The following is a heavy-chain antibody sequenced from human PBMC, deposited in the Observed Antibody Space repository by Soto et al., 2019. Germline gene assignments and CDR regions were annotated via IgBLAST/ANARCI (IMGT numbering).Heavy chain of an antibody. V-gene: IGHV4-34*01. CDR1: GGSFSGYY. J-gene: IGHJ6*01. D-gene: IGHD2-2*01. CDR2: INHSGST. Sequence: SETLSLTCAVYGGSFSGYYWSWIRQPPGKGLEWIGEINHSGSTNYNPSLKSRVTISVDTSKNQFSLKLSSVTAADTAVYYCASGERMRSTSPLGYYYYYYGMDVWGQGNTVTVSS. CDR3: ASGERMRSTSPLGYYYYYYGMDV.